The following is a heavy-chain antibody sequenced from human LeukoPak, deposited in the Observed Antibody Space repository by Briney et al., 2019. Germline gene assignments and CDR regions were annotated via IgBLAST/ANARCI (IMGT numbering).Heavy chain of an antibody. V-gene: IGHV4-59*01. CDR1: GGSISSYY. J-gene: IGHJ5*02. Sequence: TPSETLSLTCTVSGGSISSYYWSWIRQPPGKGLEWIGYIYYSGSTNYNPSLKSRVTISVDTSKNQFSLKLSSVTAADTAVYYCARAHWLGYGDNWFDPWGQGTLVTVSS. D-gene: IGHD3-9*01. CDR3: ARAHWLGYGDNWFDP. CDR2: IYYSGST.